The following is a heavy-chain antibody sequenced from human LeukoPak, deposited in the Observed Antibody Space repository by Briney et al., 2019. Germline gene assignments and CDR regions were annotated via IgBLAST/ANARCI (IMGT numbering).Heavy chain of an antibody. V-gene: IGHV3-53*04. CDR1: GFXVSRNY. J-gene: IGHJ3*02. Sequence: GGSLRLSCAASGFXVSRNYMNWVRQAPGKGLEWVSLLSSTGNTSYADSVKGRFTISRHNSKNTLYLQVNSLRPEDTAMYYCARWRPIDAFDIWGQGTMVIVSS. CDR2: LSSTGNT. D-gene: IGHD3-3*01. CDR3: ARWRPIDAFDI.